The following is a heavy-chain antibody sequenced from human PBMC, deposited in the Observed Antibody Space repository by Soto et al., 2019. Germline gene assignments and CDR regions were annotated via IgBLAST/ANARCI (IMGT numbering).Heavy chain of an antibody. Sequence: QVQLVESGGGVVQPGRSLRLSCVASGFTFSSYGMHWVRQAPGKGLGWVAIISYDGSNTYYADSVKGRFTISRDNSKNTLYLQMNSLRADDTSVYYCAKEGGLSGSYYISSSYYFDYWGQGTLVTVSS. CDR2: ISYDGSNT. J-gene: IGHJ4*02. D-gene: IGHD1-26*01. CDR1: GFTFSSYG. CDR3: AKEGGLSGSYYISSSYYFDY. V-gene: IGHV3-30*18.